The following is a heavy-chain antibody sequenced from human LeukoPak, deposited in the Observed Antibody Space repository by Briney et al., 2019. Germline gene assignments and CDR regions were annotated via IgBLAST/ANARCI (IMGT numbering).Heavy chain of an antibody. CDR2: ISGSGGST. D-gene: IGHD2-8*01. CDR3: AKGPLDIVLMVYGYFQH. CDR1: GFTFNRYA. V-gene: IGHV3-23*01. J-gene: IGHJ1*01. Sequence: GGSLRLSCAASGFTFNRYAMSWVRQAPGKGLEWVAAISGSGGSTYYADSVKGRFTISRDNSKNTLYLQMNSLRAEDTAVYYCAKGPLDIVLMVYGYFQHWGQGTLVTVSS.